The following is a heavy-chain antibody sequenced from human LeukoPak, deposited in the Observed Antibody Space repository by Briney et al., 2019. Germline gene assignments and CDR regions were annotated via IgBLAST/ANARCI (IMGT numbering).Heavy chain of an antibody. CDR2: IHTSGTT. D-gene: IGHD1-26*01. CDR1: ADSVSYYY. Sequence: NPSETLSLTCTVSADSVSYYYWNFIRPPAGKGLEWIRRIHTSGTTYYSASLKSRVSMSVDSSRNQFSLRLTSVTAADTAIYFCARGYYYDGGGRNWFDVWGQGTLVTVSS. J-gene: IGHJ5*02. V-gene: IGHV4-4*07. CDR3: ARGYYYDGGGRNWFDV.